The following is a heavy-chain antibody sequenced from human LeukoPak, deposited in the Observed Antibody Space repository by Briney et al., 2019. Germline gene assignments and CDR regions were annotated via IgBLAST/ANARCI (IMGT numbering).Heavy chain of an antibody. Sequence: GGSLRLSCAASGFTFSGSAMHWVRQASGKGLEWVGHIRSKANSYATAYAASVKGRFTISRDDSKNTAYLQMNSLKTEDTAVYYCTRHLPLRGYSYGDDYWGQGTLVTVSS. J-gene: IGHJ4*02. CDR1: GFTFSGSA. D-gene: IGHD5-18*01. V-gene: IGHV3-73*01. CDR2: IRSKANSYAT. CDR3: TRHLPLRGYSYGDDY.